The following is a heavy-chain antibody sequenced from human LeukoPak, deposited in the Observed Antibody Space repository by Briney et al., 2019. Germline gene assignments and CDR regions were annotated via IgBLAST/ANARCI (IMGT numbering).Heavy chain of an antibody. CDR2: IKQDGSEK. D-gene: IGHD6-19*01. Sequence: GGTLRLSCAASGFAFSNYGMNWVRQAPGKGLEWVANIKQDGSEKYYVDSVKGRFTISRDNAKNSLYLQMNSLRAEDTAVYYCARDFSSGSDFDYWGQGTLVTVSS. V-gene: IGHV3-7*01. CDR3: ARDFSSGSDFDY. CDR1: GFAFSNYG. J-gene: IGHJ4*02.